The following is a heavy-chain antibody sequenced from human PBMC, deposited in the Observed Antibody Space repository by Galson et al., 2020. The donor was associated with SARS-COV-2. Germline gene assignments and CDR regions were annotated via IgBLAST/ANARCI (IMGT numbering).Heavy chain of an antibody. Sequence: SQTLSLTCAISGDSVSSNSATWHWIRQSPSRGLEWLGRTYYRSKWYNEYAPSVKSRITINSDTSKNQFSLQLNSVTPEDTAEYYCARDRDSSSFDSWAQGSLVTVSS. CDR1: GDSVSSNSAT. CDR3: ARDRDSSSFDS. CDR2: TYYRSKWYN. D-gene: IGHD6-13*01. V-gene: IGHV6-1*01. J-gene: IGHJ4*02.